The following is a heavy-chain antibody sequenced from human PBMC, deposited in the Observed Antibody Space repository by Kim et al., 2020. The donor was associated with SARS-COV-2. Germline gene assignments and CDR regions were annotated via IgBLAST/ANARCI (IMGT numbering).Heavy chain of an antibody. Sequence: SVKVSCKASGFTFTSSAVQWVRQARGQRLEWIGWIVVGSGNTNYAQKFQERVTITRDMSTSTAYMELSSLRSEDTAVYYCAAGAGLRSSWYPGRIDYWGQGTLVTVSS. CDR1: GFTFTSSA. D-gene: IGHD6-13*01. CDR3: AAGAGLRSSWYPGRIDY. V-gene: IGHV1-58*01. CDR2: IVVGSGNT. J-gene: IGHJ4*02.